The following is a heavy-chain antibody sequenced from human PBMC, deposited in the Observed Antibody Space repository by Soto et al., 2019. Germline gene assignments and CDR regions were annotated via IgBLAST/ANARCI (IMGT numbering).Heavy chain of an antibody. Sequence: ASVKISCKTSGYTFNTYGINWGRQAPGQGLELMGWLSAYDGKTTYTEKFQGRVTLTTDTSTSTADLELRSLRSDETALYYCARDPHEFWTSYWFDPWGQGTPVTVSS. V-gene: IGHV1-18*01. D-gene: IGHD3-3*01. CDR1: GYTFNTYG. CDR3: ARDPHEFWTSYWFDP. CDR2: LSAYDGKT. J-gene: IGHJ5*02.